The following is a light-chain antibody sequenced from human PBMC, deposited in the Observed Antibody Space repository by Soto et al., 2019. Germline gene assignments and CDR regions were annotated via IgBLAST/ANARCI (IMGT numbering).Light chain of an antibody. CDR2: EVS. CDR1: SSDVGGYNY. Sequence: QSALTQPASVSGSPGQSITISCTGTSSDVGGYNYVSWNQQHPGKAPKLMIYEVSNRPSGVSNRFSGSKSGNTASLTISGLQAEDEADYYCSSYTSSSTYVFGTGTKLTVL. J-gene: IGLJ1*01. V-gene: IGLV2-14*01. CDR3: SSYTSSSTYV.